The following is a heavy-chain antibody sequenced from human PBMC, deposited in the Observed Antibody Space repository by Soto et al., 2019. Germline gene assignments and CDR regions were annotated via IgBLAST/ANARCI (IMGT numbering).Heavy chain of an antibody. Sequence: GGSLRLSCAASGFTFSSYAMHWVRQAPGKGLEWVAVISYDGSNKYYADSVKGRFTISRDNSKNTLYLQMNSLRAGDTAVYYCARDYYDSSSQYYYYGMDVWGQGTTVTVSS. D-gene: IGHD6-6*01. J-gene: IGHJ6*02. V-gene: IGHV3-30-3*01. CDR1: GFTFSSYA. CDR2: ISYDGSNK. CDR3: ARDYYDSSSQYYYYGMDV.